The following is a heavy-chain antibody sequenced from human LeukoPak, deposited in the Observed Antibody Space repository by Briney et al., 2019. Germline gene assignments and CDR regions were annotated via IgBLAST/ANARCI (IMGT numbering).Heavy chain of an antibody. CDR1: GFTFSSYA. Sequence: GGSLRLSCAASGFTFSSYAMHWVRQAPGKGLEWVAVISYDGSNKYYADSVKGRFTISRDNAKNSLYLQVNSLRAEDTAVYYCARIYSSSWYTLFDYWGQGTLVTVSS. CDR3: ARIYSSSWYTLFDY. V-gene: IGHV3-30-3*01. J-gene: IGHJ4*02. D-gene: IGHD6-13*01. CDR2: ISYDGSNK.